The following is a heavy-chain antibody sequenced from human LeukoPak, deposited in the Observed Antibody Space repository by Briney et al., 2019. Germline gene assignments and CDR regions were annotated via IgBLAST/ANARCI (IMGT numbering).Heavy chain of an antibody. D-gene: IGHD2-2*01. Sequence: MPGGSLRLSCAASGFTFGAYTMNWVRQAPGKGLEWVSCIFSRSESIFYADSVKGRFTISRDNAKNSLYLQMDSLRAEDTAVYYCARDFLHSSTSRPFDYWGQGTLVTVSS. J-gene: IGHJ4*02. CDR2: IFSRSESI. CDR1: GFTFGAYT. CDR3: ARDFLHSSTSRPFDY. V-gene: IGHV3-21*01.